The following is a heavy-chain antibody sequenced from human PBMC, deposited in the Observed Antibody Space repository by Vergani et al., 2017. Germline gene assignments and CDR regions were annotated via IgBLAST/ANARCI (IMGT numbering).Heavy chain of an antibody. CDR2: ISSSSSTI. CDR1: GFTFSSYS. J-gene: IGHJ6*02. V-gene: IGHV3-48*01. CDR3: AKGRWFGELLQYYYGMDV. Sequence: EVQLVESGGGLVQPGGSLRLSCAASGFTFSSYSMNWVRQAPGKGLEWVSYISSSSSTIYYADSVKCRFTISRDNSKNTLYLQMNSLRAEDTAVYYCAKGRWFGELLQYYYGMDVWGQGTTVTVSS. D-gene: IGHD3-10*01.